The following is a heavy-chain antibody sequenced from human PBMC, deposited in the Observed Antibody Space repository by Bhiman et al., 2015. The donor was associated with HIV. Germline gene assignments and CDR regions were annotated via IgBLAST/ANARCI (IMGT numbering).Heavy chain of an antibody. V-gene: IGHV3-30*04. J-gene: IGHJ2*01. Sequence: QVQLVESGGGVVQPGRSLRLSCAASGFTFSSYAMHWVRQAPGKGLEWVAVISYDGSNKYYADSVKGRFTISRDNAKNSLYLQMNSLRAEDTAVYYCASSELDCSDGDCYDAYFDVWAVAPWSLSPQ. CDR3: ASSELDCSDGDCYDAYFDV. CDR2: ISYDGSNK. D-gene: IGHD2-21*01. CDR1: GFTFSSYA.